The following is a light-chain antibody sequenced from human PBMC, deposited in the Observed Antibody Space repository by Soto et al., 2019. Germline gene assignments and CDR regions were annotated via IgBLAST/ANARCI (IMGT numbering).Light chain of an antibody. V-gene: IGKV3-20*01. CDR3: QQYGNSPPYS. J-gene: IGKJ2*03. CDR1: QRVSTTY. CDR2: ATS. Sequence: EIVLTQSPGSLSLSPGEGATLSCRASQRVSTTYLAWYQLKPGQAPRLVIYATSSRAAGIPDRFRGSGSGTEFTLPISILEPEDVGLYFCQQYGNSPPYSFGQGTKLEIK.